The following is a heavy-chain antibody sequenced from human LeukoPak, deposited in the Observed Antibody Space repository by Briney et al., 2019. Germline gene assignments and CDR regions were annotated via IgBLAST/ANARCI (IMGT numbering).Heavy chain of an antibody. J-gene: IGHJ4*02. V-gene: IGHV4-4*07. CDR1: GGSISSYY. CDR3: ARARGASSWSPDS. Sequence: SSETLSLTCTVSGGSISSYYWTWIRQPAGKRLEWIGRIYSSGNTDYNPSLKSRVTMSLDTSKSQFSLELTSVTAADTAVYYCARARGASSWSPDSWGQGTLVTVS. CDR2: IYSSGNT. D-gene: IGHD6-13*01.